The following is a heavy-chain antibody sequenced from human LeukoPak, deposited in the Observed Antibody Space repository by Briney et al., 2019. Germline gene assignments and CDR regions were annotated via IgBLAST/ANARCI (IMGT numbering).Heavy chain of an antibody. D-gene: IGHD3-10*01. J-gene: IGHJ5*02. CDR3: ARMTWFGELYRGGHNWFDP. Sequence: PSETLSLTCAVSGGSISSSSYYWGWIRQPPGKGLEWIGSIHYSGSTYSNPSLKSRVTLSVDMSKNQFSLKLSSVTAADTAVYYCARMTWFGELYRGGHNWFDPWGQGTLVTVSS. CDR2: IHYSGST. CDR1: GGSISSSSYY. V-gene: IGHV4-39*01.